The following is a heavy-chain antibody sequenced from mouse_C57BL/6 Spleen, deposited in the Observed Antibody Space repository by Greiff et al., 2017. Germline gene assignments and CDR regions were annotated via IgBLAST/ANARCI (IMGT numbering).Heavy chain of an antibody. J-gene: IGHJ3*01. D-gene: IGHD2-3*01. CDR3: ARGAPYDGYYLAY. CDR1: GYTFTDYY. Sequence: QVQLQQSGAELVRPGASVKLSCKASGYTFTDYYINWVKQRPGQGLEWIARIYPGSGNNSYNEKFKGKDTLTAEKSYSTAYMQLSSLTSEDSAVYFLARGAPYDGYYLAYWGQGTLVTVSA. CDR2: IYPGSGNN. V-gene: IGHV1-76*01.